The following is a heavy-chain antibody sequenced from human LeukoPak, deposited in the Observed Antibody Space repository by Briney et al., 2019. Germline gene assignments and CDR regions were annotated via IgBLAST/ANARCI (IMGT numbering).Heavy chain of an antibody. V-gene: IGHV1-8*01. Sequence: ASVKVSCKASGYTFTSYDINWVRQATGQGLEWMGWMNPSSGNTGYAQKFQGRVTMTRNTSISTAYMELSSLRSEDTAVYYCAREGVEYSRVYYYGMDVWGQGTTVTVSS. CDR2: MNPSSGNT. J-gene: IGHJ6*02. CDR3: AREGVEYSRVYYYGMDV. CDR1: GYTFTSYD. D-gene: IGHD6-6*01.